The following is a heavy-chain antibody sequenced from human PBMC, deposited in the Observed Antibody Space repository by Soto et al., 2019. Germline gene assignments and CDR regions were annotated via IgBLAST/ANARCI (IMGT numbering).Heavy chain of an antibody. CDR2: MYNSERT. Sequence: QVQLQESGPGLVKPSENLSLTCTVSGGSISGYYWSWIRQPAGKGLEWIGRMYNSERTNYNPSLKRRGTMSMDTSKNQFSLKLTSVTAADTAVYFCAREPLAHSYFDFWGRGALVTVSS. J-gene: IGHJ4*02. CDR1: GGSISGYY. CDR3: AREPLAHSYFDF. V-gene: IGHV4-4*07.